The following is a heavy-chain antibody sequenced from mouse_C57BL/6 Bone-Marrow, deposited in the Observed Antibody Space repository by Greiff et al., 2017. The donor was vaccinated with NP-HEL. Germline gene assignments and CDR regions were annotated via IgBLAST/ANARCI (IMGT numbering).Heavy chain of an antibody. Sequence: QVQLKESGAELARPGASVKLSCKASGYTFTSYGISWVKQRTGQRLEWIGEIYPRSGNTYYNEKFKGKATLTADKSSSTAYMELRSLTSEDSAVYFCARDYYGSSYRYFDVWGTGTTVTVSS. CDR3: ARDYYGSSYRYFDV. V-gene: IGHV1-81*01. D-gene: IGHD1-1*01. CDR2: IYPRSGNT. J-gene: IGHJ1*03. CDR1: GYTFTSYG.